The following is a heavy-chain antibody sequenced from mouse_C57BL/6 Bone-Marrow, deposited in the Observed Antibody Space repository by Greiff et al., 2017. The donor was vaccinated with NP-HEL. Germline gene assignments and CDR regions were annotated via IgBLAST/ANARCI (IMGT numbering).Heavy chain of an antibody. V-gene: IGHV5-9*01. CDR2: ISGGGGNT. D-gene: IGHD2-1*01. CDR1: GFTFSSYT. CDR3: ARQRGNYQAWFAY. Sequence: EVKLVESGGGLVKPGGSLKLSCAASGFTFSSYTMSWVRQTPEKRLEWVATISGGGGNTYYPDSVKGRFTISRDHATNTLYLQMSSLRSEDTALYYCARQRGNYQAWFAYWGQGTLVTVSA. J-gene: IGHJ3*01.